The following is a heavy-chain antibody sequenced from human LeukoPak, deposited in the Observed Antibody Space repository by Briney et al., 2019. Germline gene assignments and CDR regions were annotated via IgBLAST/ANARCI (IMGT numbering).Heavy chain of an antibody. CDR2: IYPNSGGT. V-gene: IGHV1-2*02. CDR3: ARVGGYCSANSCSRIDY. D-gene: IGHD2-15*01. Sequence: ASVKVSCKASGYTFTGYYIHWVRRAPGQGLEWLGWIYPNSGGTNFAQKFQGRVTMTKDTSISTAYMELTSLRSDDTAVYYCARVGGYCSANSCSRIDYWGHGTLVTVSS. J-gene: IGHJ4*01. CDR1: GYTFTGYY.